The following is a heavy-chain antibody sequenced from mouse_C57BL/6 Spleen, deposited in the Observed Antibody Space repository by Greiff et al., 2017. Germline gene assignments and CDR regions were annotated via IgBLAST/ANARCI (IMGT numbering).Heavy chain of an antibody. CDR3: ARGGSRGYFDV. CDR1: GYTFTSYW. V-gene: IGHV1-50*01. CDR2: IDPSDSST. Sequence: QVQLQQPGAELVKPGASVKLSCKASGYTFTSYWMQWVKQRPGQGLEWIGEIDPSDSSTNYNQKFKGKATLTVDTSSSTAYMQLSSLTSEDSAVYYCARGGSRGYFDVWGTGTTVTVSS. J-gene: IGHJ1*03.